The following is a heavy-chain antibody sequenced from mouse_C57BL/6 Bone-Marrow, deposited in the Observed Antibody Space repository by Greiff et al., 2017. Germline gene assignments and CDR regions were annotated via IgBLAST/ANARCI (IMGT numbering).Heavy chain of an antibody. CDR3: ASGWDYAMDY. D-gene: IGHD1-1*02. Sequence: VQLQQSGAELARPGASVKLSCKASGYTFTSYGISWVKQRTGQGLEWIGEIYPRSGNTYYNEKFKGKATLTADKSASTAYMELRTLTSEDSAVYFWASGWDYAMDYWGQGTSVTVSS. CDR1: GYTFTSYG. CDR2: IYPRSGNT. J-gene: IGHJ4*01. V-gene: IGHV1-81*01.